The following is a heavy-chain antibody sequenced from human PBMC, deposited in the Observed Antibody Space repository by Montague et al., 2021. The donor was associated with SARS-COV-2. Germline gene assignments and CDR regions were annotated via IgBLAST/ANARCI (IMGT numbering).Heavy chain of an antibody. V-gene: IGHV4-39*07. Sequence: SETLSLTCTVSGGSISSSSYYWGWIRQPPGKGLDWIGSIYYSGSTYYNPSLKSRVTISVDTSKNQFSLELSSVTAADTAVYYCARVGRQQLVRLSGMDVWGQGTTVTVSS. CDR2: IYYSGST. CDR1: GGSISSSSYY. D-gene: IGHD6-13*01. J-gene: IGHJ6*02. CDR3: ARVGRQQLVRLSGMDV.